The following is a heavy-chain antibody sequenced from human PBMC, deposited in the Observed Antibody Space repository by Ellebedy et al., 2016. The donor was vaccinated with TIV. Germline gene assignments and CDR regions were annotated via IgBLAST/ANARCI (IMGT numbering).Heavy chain of an antibody. CDR2: IYYSGTT. J-gene: IGHJ4*02. V-gene: IGHV4-39*02. D-gene: IGHD3-10*01. CDR3: ARDLPGHYSGSGSYWDY. Sequence: SETLSLTCTVSGDSITSYTYYWGWIRQPPGKGLEWIGTIYYSGTTYYNPSLESRVTMSVDTSKNQFSLKLTSVTAADTAVYYCARDLPGHYSGSGSYWDYWGQGTLVTVSS. CDR1: GDSITSYTYY.